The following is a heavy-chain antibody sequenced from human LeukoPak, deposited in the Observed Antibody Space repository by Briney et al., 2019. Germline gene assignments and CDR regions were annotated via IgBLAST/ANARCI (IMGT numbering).Heavy chain of an antibody. V-gene: IGHV4-4*02. Sequence: PSETLSLICTVSSGSLNNKWWSWVRQPPGKGLEWIGESDHIGRTKYIPSLKSRVTISVDRSKNQFSLKMTFVTAEDTAIYYCARGDWWSFELWGQGTLVTVSS. CDR1: SGSLNNKW. CDR3: ARGDWWSFEL. D-gene: IGHD2-8*02. J-gene: IGHJ4*02. CDR2: SDHIGRT.